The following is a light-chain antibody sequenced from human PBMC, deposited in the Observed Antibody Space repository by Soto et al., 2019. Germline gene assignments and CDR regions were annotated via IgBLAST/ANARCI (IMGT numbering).Light chain of an antibody. J-gene: IGLJ1*01. CDR3: ISYTGSSTSYV. CDR1: SSDVGSYDH. Sequence: QSALTQPASVSGSPGQSITISCSGTSSDVGSYDHVAWYQQFPGKTPKLMIYEVSNRPSGVSSRFSGSKSGNTASLTISGLQAEDEADYYCISYTGSSTSYVFGSGTKPTVL. V-gene: IGLV2-14*01. CDR2: EVS.